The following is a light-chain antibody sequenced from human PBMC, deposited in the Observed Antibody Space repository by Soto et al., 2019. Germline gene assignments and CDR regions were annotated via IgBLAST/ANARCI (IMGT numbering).Light chain of an antibody. CDR1: QSVSSN. Sequence: EIVMTQSPATLSVSPGERATLSCRASQSVSSNLAWYQQKPGQAPRLLISGASTRATGIPARFSGSGSGTEFTLTISGLQSEDFGVYYCQQYNNWPYTFGQGTKLEIK. CDR2: GAS. CDR3: QQYNNWPYT. J-gene: IGKJ2*01. V-gene: IGKV3-15*01.